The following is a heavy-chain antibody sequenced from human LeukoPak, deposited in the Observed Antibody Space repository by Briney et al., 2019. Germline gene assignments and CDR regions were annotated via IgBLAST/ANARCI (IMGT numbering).Heavy chain of an antibody. D-gene: IGHD1-26*01. CDR3: ARDYPGWGAFDV. J-gene: IGHJ3*01. V-gene: IGHV3-48*02. CDR2: ISSSRTTI. CDR1: GFTFSNYN. Sequence: PGGSLRLSCAASGFTFSNYNMNWVRQAPGKGLEWVSYISSSRTTIFYADSVRGRFTISRDNAKNSLYLQMNSLRDEDTAVYYCARDYPGWGAFDVWGQGTVVTVSS.